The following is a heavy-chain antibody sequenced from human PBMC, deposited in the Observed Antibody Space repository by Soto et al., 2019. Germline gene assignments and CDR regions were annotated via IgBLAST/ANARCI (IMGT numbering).Heavy chain of an antibody. J-gene: IGHJ4*02. D-gene: IGHD2-2*01. CDR3: AKDAQPWTIVVVPAATNH. Sequence: QVQLVESGGGVVQPGRSLRLSCAASGFTFSSYGMHWVRQAPGKGLEWVAVISYDGSNKYYADSVKGRFTISRDNSKNTLYLQMNSLRAEDTAVYYCAKDAQPWTIVVVPAATNHWGQGTLVTVSS. V-gene: IGHV3-30*18. CDR1: GFTFSSYG. CDR2: ISYDGSNK.